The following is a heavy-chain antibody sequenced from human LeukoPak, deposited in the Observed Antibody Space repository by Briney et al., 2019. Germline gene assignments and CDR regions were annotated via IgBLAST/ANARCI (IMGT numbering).Heavy chain of an antibody. J-gene: IGHJ4*02. CDR1: GFTFSSYE. CDR3: ARNSGHDVYDY. D-gene: IGHD5-12*01. Sequence: QPGGSLRLSGTASGFTFSSYEMNWVRQAPGKRLKWVADISSGGGTMYYADSVKGRFTISRDNAGNSLFLQMNSLRAEDTAVYYCARNSGHDVYDYWGQGTLVTVSS. V-gene: IGHV3-48*03. CDR2: ISSGGGTM.